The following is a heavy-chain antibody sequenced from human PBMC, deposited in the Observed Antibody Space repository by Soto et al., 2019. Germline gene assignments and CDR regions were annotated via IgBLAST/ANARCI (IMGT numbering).Heavy chain of an antibody. V-gene: IGHV3-53*01. CDR3: ARDRYSSSWYYGMDV. Sequence: EVQLVESGGGLIQPGGSLRLSCAASGFTVSHNYMSWVRQAPGEGLEWVSVIYSASSTYYADSVKGRFTISRDNSKNTLYLQMNSLRAEDTAVYYCARDRYSSSWYYGMDVWGQGTTVTVSS. CDR2: IYSASST. D-gene: IGHD6-13*01. CDR1: GFTVSHNY. J-gene: IGHJ6*02.